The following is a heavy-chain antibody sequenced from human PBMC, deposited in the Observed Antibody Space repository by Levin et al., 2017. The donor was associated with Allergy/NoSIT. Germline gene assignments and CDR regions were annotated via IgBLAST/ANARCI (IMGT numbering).Heavy chain of an antibody. J-gene: IGHJ4*02. CDR2: ISSTGSTI. CDR3: ARQLGNFWSGYNYFDY. V-gene: IGHV3-48*03. Sequence: GGSLRLSCAASGFTFSSYEMNWVRRAPGKGLEWVSYISSTGSTIYSADSVKGRFTISRDNAKNSLYLHMNSLRAEDTAVYYCARQLGNFWSGYNYFDYWGQGPLVT. CDR1: GFTFSSYE. D-gene: IGHD3-3*01.